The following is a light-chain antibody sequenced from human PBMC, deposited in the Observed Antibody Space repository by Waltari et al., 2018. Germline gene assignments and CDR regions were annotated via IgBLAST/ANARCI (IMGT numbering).Light chain of an antibody. CDR2: GAS. CDR1: QSVSSSY. J-gene: IGKJ1*01. CDR3: QQYGSSPWT. Sequence: ELVLTQSSGTLSLSPGERATLSCRASQSVSSSYLALYQQKPCQAPRLLIYGASSRATGIPDRFSGSGSGTDFTLTISRLEPEDFAVYYCQQYGSSPWTFGQGTKVEIK. V-gene: IGKV3-20*01.